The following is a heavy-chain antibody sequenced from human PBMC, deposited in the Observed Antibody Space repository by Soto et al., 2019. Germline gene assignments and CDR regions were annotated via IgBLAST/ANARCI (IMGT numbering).Heavy chain of an antibody. CDR3: AREGVGATFYYYYYGMDV. V-gene: IGHV1-18*01. D-gene: IGHD1-26*01. CDR1: GYIFASYG. CDR2: ISAYNGNT. Sequence: ASVKVSCKASGYIFASYGISWVRQAPGQGLEWMGWISAYNGNTNYAQKLQGRVTMTTDTSTSTAYMELRSLRSDDTAVYYCAREGVGATFYYYYYGMDVWGQGTTVTVSS. J-gene: IGHJ6*02.